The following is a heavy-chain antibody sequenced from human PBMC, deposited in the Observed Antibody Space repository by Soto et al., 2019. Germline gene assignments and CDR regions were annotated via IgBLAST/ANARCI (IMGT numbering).Heavy chain of an antibody. CDR1: GYSFTIYW. J-gene: IGHJ6*02. Sequence: GESLKISCKGSGYSFTIYWIGWVRQMPGKGLEWMGIIYPGDSDTRYSPSFQGQVTISADKSISTAYLQWSSLKASDTAMYYCARLNITISSYGGMDVWGQGTTVTVSS. D-gene: IGHD3-3*01. CDR3: ARLNITISSYGGMDV. CDR2: IYPGDSDT. V-gene: IGHV5-51*01.